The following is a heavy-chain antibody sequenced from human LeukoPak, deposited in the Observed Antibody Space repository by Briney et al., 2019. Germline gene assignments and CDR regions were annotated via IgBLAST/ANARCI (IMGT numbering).Heavy chain of an antibody. Sequence: GRSLRLSYAASGFTFSNYAMHWVRQAPGKGLEWVAFIWPDGSKKYYADSVKGRFAISRENSKNTVYLQMNDLRPEDTALYFCAKISSSAESNFDYWGQGTLLTVSS. D-gene: IGHD6-25*01. J-gene: IGHJ4*02. CDR2: IWPDGSKK. V-gene: IGHV3-33*06. CDR1: GFTFSNYA. CDR3: AKISSSAESNFDY.